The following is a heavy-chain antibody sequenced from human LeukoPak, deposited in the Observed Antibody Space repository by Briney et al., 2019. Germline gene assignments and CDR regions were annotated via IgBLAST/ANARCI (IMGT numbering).Heavy chain of an antibody. D-gene: IGHD2-2*01. CDR2: IYTSGST. J-gene: IGHJ3*02. CDR1: GSISSYH. CDR3: ARQECTSTSCLTKNAFDI. V-gene: IGHV4-4*09. Sequence: PSETLSLTCTVSGSISSYHWSWIRQPPGKGPEWIGYIYTSGSTNYNPSLKSRVTISVDTSKNQFSLDLSSVTAADTAVYYCARQECTSTSCLTKNAFDIWGQGTMVTVSS.